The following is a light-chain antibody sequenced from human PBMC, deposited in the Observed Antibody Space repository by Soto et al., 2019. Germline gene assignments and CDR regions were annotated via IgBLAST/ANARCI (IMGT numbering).Light chain of an antibody. J-gene: IGKJ4*02. CDR3: QNYYSAPLT. CDR2: AAS. CDR1: QGITHF. Sequence: DVQMTQSPSSLSASVGDRVTITCRAIQGITHFLAWYQQRPGKVPKLLIYAASTLQSGVPSRFGGSGSGTDFTLTISSLQPEDVATYYCQNYYSAPLTFGGGTKVDIK. V-gene: IGKV1-27*01.